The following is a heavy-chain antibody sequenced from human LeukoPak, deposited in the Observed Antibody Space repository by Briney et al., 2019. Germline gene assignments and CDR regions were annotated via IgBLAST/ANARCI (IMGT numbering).Heavy chain of an antibody. CDR2: IRYDGSNK. Sequence: GGSLRLSCAASGFTFSSYGMHWVRQAPGKGLEWVAFIRYDGSNKYYADSVKGRFTISRDNSKNTLYLQMNSLRAEDTAVYYCARGATTVTTFYYYYYMDVWGKGTTVTVSS. D-gene: IGHD4-17*01. J-gene: IGHJ6*03. CDR1: GFTFSSYG. CDR3: ARGATTVTTFYYYYYMDV. V-gene: IGHV3-30*02.